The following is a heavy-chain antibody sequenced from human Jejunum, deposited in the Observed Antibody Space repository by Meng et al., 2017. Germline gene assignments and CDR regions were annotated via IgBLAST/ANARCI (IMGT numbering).Heavy chain of an antibody. V-gene: IGHV4-30-4*01. Sequence: LRLSCTVSGDSFNSPDYYWSWIRQPPEKGLEWIGYIYYSGSTYYNPSLKSRVSISGDTSNKQFFLKLTSVTAADTAVYYCARSPYSGSALPFFDYWGQGSLVTVSS. CDR1: GDSFNSPDYY. CDR2: IYYSGST. D-gene: IGHD1-26*01. CDR3: ARSPYSGSALPFFDY. J-gene: IGHJ4*02.